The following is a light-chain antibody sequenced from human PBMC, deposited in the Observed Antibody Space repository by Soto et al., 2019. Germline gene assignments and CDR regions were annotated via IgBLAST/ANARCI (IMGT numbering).Light chain of an antibody. Sequence: EIVLTQSPGTLSLSPGERATLSCRASQSVSSSYLAWYQQTPGQAPRLLIYGASSRATGIPERFSGSGSGTDFTLTISRLEPEDFAVYYCQQYGSSPRTFGQGTKVEIK. V-gene: IGKV3-20*01. CDR2: GAS. J-gene: IGKJ1*01. CDR3: QQYGSSPRT. CDR1: QSVSSSY.